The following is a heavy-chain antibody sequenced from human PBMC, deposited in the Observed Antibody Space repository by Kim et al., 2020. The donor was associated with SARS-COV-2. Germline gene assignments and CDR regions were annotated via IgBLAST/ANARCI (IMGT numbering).Heavy chain of an antibody. CDR2: ISSSGSTI. V-gene: IGHV3-48*03. J-gene: IGHJ4*02. CDR1: GFTFCSYE. D-gene: IGHD3-16*01. CDR3: ARSYWSLNHVLFDY. Sequence: GGSLRLSCAASGFTFCSYEMNWVRQAPGKGLEWVSYISSSGSTIYYADSVKGRFTISRDNAKNSLYLQMNSLRAEDTAVYYCARSYWSLNHVLFDYWGQGTLVSVSS.